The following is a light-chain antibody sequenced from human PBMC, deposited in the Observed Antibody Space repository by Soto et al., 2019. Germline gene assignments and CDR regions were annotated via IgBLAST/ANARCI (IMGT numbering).Light chain of an antibody. Sequence: QSALTQPASVSGSPGQSITISCTGTSSGIRDYNYVSWYQQLPGNAPKLIMYGDNNRPSGVPDRFSGSKSGTSASLAITSLQAEDEADYYCQSYDISLHNYVFGTGTKVTVL. CDR1: SSGIRDYNY. CDR3: QSYDISLHNYV. V-gene: IGLV2-14*03. J-gene: IGLJ1*01. CDR2: GDN.